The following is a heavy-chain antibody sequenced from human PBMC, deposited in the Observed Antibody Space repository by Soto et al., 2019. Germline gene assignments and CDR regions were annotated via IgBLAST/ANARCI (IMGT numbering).Heavy chain of an antibody. Sequence: GGALRLSCAASGLTLNVYGMHLGRQAPDKGPDWVALITNDGSNKYYADSVKGRFTISRDNSNNTLYLQMNSLRAEDTAVYYCARATRPLMTTVTYNNWFDPWGQGNLVTVSS. CDR2: ITNDGSNK. V-gene: IGHV3-30*03. D-gene: IGHD4-4*01. CDR3: ARATRPLMTTVTYNNWFDP. CDR1: GLTLNVYG. J-gene: IGHJ5*02.